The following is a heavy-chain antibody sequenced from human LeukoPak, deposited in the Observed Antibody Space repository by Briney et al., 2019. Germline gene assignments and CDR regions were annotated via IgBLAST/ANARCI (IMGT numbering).Heavy chain of an antibody. CDR3: ATKTYAYFRGGGCYPHY. CDR1: GFTFSSYG. V-gene: IGHV3-30*02. J-gene: IGHJ4*02. CDR2: IRYDGSNK. D-gene: IGHD2-15*01. Sequence: GGCLRLSCAASGFTFSSYGMHWVCKAAGKGLGWVGFIRYDGSNKYYADSVKGRFNISRDNSKNTLYLQMNSLRADDTAVYYYATKTYAYFRGGGCYPHYWGQGNPDTVSS.